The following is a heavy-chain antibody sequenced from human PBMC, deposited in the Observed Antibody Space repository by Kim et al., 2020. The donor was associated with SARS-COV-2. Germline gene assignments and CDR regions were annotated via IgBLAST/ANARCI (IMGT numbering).Heavy chain of an antibody. D-gene: IGHD6-13*01. V-gene: IGHV4-59*01. CDR3: ARVFHAAAHSLYYFDY. J-gene: IGHJ4*02. Sequence: SRKSRVTISVDTSKNQFSLKLSSVPAADTAVYYCARVFHAAAHSLYYFDYWGQGTLVTVSS.